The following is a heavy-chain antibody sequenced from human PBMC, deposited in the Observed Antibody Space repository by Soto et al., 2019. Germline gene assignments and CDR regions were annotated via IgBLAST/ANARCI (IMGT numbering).Heavy chain of an antibody. CDR3: ARASLGDYYPNYYYYGMDV. CDR1: GGTFSSYA. CDR2: INPNSGGT. J-gene: IGHJ6*02. D-gene: IGHD4-17*01. V-gene: IGHV1-2*04. Sequence: ASVKVSCKASGGTFSSYAISWVRQAPGQGLEWMGWINPNSGGTNYAQKFQGWVTMTRDTSISTAYMELSRLRSDDTAVYYCARASLGDYYPNYYYYGMDVWGQGTTVTVSS.